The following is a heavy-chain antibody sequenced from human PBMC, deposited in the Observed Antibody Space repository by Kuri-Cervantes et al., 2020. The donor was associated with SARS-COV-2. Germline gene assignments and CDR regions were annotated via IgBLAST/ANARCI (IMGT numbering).Heavy chain of an antibody. J-gene: IGHJ6*03. CDR1: GGSFSGYY. CDR3: AVYSSSPYYYYMDV. V-gene: IGHV4-34*01. Sequence: GSLRLSCAVYGGSFSGYYWSWIRQPPGKGLEWIGSIYYSGSTYYNPSLKSRVTISVDTSKNQFSLKLSSVTAADTAVYYCAVYSSSPYYYYMDVWGKGATVTVSS. D-gene: IGHD6-13*01. CDR2: IYYSGST.